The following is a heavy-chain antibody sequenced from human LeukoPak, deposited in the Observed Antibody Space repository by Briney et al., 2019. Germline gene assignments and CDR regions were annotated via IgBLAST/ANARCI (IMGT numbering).Heavy chain of an antibody. Sequence: SETLSLTCTVSGGSISSSSYYWGWIRHPPGKGLEWIGSIYYSGSTYYNPSLKSRVTISEDRSKNHISLKLTSVTAADTAVYYCAKHPYSSSWFNRFEPWGLETLVTVSS. D-gene: IGHD6-13*01. CDR2: IYYSGST. J-gene: IGHJ5*02. CDR1: GGSISSSSYY. CDR3: AKHPYSSSWFNRFEP. V-gene: IGHV4-39*01.